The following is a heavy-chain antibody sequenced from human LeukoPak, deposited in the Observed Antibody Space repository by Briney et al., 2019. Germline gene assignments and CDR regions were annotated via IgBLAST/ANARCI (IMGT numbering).Heavy chain of an antibody. CDR3: AKDKASTVTHSRYFDL. CDR1: GFTFDDYA. CDR2: ISWNSGSI. V-gene: IGHV3-9*03. J-gene: IGHJ2*01. Sequence: PGGSLRLSCAASGFTFDDYAMHWVRQAPGKGLEWVSGISWNSGSIGYADSAKGRFTISRDNAKNSLYLQMNSLRAEDMALYYCAKDKASTVTHSRYFDLWGRGTLVTVSS. D-gene: IGHD4-17*01.